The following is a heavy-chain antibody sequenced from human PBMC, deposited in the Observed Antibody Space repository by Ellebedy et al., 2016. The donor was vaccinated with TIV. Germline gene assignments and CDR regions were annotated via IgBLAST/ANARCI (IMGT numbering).Heavy chain of an antibody. D-gene: IGHD1-1*01. J-gene: IGHJ4*02. CDR2: ISYDGSNK. CDR3: ASQTGTTTGFDY. V-gene: IGHV3-30*03. CDR1: GFTFSSYG. Sequence: GESLKISXAASGFTFSSYGMHWVRQAPGKGLEWVAVISYDGSNKYYADSVKGRFTISRDNSKNTLYLQMNSLRAEDTAVYYCASQTGTTTGFDYWGQGTLVTVSS.